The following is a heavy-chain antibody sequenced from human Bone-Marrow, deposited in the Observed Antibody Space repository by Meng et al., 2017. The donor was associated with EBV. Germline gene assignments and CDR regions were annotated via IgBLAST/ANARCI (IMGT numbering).Heavy chain of an antibody. Sequence: QITLKDSAPQLCNPQQTLTLTCTFSWFSFNTSGAGMGWIRQPPGKALEWLALMYWDEDNRYRPSLKSRLTITKDSSKEQVVLTMTNMDPVDTATYYCAHRPDRRFTWFDPWGQGTLVTVSS. J-gene: IGHJ5*02. CDR3: AHRPDRRFTWFDP. CDR1: WFSFNTSGAG. V-gene: IGHV2-5*02. CDR2: MYWDEDN. D-gene: IGHD3-10*01.